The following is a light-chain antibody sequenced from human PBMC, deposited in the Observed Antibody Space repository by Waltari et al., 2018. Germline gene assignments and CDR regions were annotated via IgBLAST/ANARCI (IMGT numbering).Light chain of an antibody. CDR1: SLRSYY. CDR2: GKN. J-gene: IGLJ1*01. CDR3: NSRDSSGNHLV. V-gene: IGLV3-19*01. Sequence: SSELTQDPAVSVALGQTVRIPCQGDSLRSYYASWYQQKPGQAPVFVIYGKNNRPSGIPDRFSGSSSGDTVTLTITGAQAEDEADYYCNSRDSSGNHLVFGPGTKVTVL.